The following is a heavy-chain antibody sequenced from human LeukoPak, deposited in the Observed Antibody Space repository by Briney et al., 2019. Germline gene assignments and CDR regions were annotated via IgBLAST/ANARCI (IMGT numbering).Heavy chain of an antibody. Sequence: GGSLRLSCAASGFTFDDYAMHWVRQAPGKGLEWVSGISWNSGSIGYADSVKGRFTIPRDNAKNSLYLQMNSLRAEDTALYYCAKELAAVAGIDYWGQGTLVTVSS. CDR3: AKELAAVAGIDY. CDR1: GFTFDDYA. D-gene: IGHD6-19*01. CDR2: ISWNSGSI. V-gene: IGHV3-9*01. J-gene: IGHJ4*02.